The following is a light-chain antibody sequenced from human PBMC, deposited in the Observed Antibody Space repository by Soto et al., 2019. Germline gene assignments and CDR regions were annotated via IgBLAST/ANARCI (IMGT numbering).Light chain of an antibody. CDR2: GAS. Sequence: ELVMTQSPATLSVSPGDRVTLSCRASQSVRSDLAWYQQKPGQAPRLLIYGASTRATGLPARFSGSGSGTDFTLTISSLQSEDFAVYYCQQYDNLPLTFGGGTKVDIK. CDR3: QQYDNLPLT. J-gene: IGKJ4*01. CDR1: QSVRSD. V-gene: IGKV3-15*01.